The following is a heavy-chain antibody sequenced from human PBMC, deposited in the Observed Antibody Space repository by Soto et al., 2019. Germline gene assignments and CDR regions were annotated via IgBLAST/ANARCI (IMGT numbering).Heavy chain of an antibody. J-gene: IGHJ5*02. CDR3: ARRAGYDILTGTKGNWFDP. CDR2: IYPGDSDT. Sequence: GESLKISCKGSGYSFTSYWIGWVRQMPGKGLEWMGIIYPGDSDTRYSPSFQGQVTISADKSISTAYLQWSSLKASDTAMYYCARRAGYDILTGTKGNWFDPWGQGTLVTVSS. D-gene: IGHD3-9*01. V-gene: IGHV5-51*01. CDR1: GYSFTSYW.